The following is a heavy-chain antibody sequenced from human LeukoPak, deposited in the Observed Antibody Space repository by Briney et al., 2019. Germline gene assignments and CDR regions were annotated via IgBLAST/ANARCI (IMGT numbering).Heavy chain of an antibody. CDR2: INPNSGGP. Sequence: ELMGWINPNSGGPNYAQKFQGRVTMNRDTSISTAYMELSRLRSDDTAVYYCARLDGYADYWGQGTLVTVSS. V-gene: IGHV1-2*02. D-gene: IGHD5-24*01. J-gene: IGHJ4*02. CDR3: ARLDGYADY.